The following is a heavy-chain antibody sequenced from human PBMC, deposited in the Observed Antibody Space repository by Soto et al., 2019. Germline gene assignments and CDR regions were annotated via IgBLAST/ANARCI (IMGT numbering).Heavy chain of an antibody. J-gene: IGHJ6*02. Sequence: GGSSQIGSTTYNPSLKSRVTVSVDKSKNQFSLKLSSVTAADTAVYYCARDPTVTGLGGMDVWGQGTTVTVSS. CDR3: ARDPTVTGLGGMDV. CDR2: SSQIGST. V-gene: IGHV4-4*02. D-gene: IGHD4-17*01.